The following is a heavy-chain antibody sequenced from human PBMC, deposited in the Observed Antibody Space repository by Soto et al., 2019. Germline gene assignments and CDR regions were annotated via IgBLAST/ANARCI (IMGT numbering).Heavy chain of an antibody. CDR1: GSTFTSYA. CDR2: INAGNGNT. D-gene: IGHD4-17*01. CDR3: ASESYGGEFDY. V-gene: IGHV1-3*05. J-gene: IGHJ4*02. Sequence: QVQLVQSGAEEKKPGASVKVSCKASGSTFTSYAMHWVRQAPGQRLEWMGWINAGNGNTKYSQKFQGRVTVTRDTSASTAYRELSSLRSEDTAVYYCASESYGGEFDYWGQGTLVTVSS.